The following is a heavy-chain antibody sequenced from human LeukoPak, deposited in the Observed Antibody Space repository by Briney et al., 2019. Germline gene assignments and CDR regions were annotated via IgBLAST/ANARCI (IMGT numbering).Heavy chain of an antibody. V-gene: IGHV1-46*03. CDR2: LNPSDGDT. Sequence: ASVKVSCKASGHTFTSNFVHWVRQAPGQGLEWMAVLNPSDGDTTYAQKFQGRITMTRDTSTGTVYMELSSLRSEGTAVYYCAGETDAFDYWGQGTLVTVSS. J-gene: IGHJ4*02. CDR3: AGETDAFDY. CDR1: GHTFTSNF.